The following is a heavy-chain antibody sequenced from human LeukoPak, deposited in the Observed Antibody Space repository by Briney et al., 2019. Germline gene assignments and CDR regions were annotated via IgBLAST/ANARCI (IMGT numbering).Heavy chain of an antibody. J-gene: IGHJ4*02. CDR3: ARADGPGTWTINY. CDR2: INVGNGNT. Sequence: GASVKVSCKAFGGTFSSYAISWVRQAPGQRLEWMGMINVGNGNTQYSQNFQGRVTFSRDISANTIYMDLSSLRIEDTAIYYCARADGPGTWTINYWGRGTLVTVSS. V-gene: IGHV1-3*01. D-gene: IGHD3-10*01. CDR1: GGTFSSYA.